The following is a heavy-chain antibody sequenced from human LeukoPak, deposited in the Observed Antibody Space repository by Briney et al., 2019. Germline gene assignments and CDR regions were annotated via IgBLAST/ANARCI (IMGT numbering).Heavy chain of an antibody. CDR1: GSTFSTYW. Sequence: GGSLRLSCAASGSTFSTYWMHWVRQVPGKGLVWVSRMNSDGSTTNYADSVKGRFTISRDNAKNTLYLQMNSLRAEDTAVYYCARAPGVAVADDYFDYWGQGTLVTVSS. D-gene: IGHD6-19*01. CDR2: MNSDGSTT. J-gene: IGHJ4*02. V-gene: IGHV3-74*01. CDR3: ARAPGVAVADDYFDY.